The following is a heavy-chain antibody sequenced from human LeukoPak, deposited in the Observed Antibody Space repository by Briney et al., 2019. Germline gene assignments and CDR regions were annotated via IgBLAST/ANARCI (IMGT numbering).Heavy chain of an antibody. CDR1: GGTFSSYA. D-gene: IGHD6-19*01. CDR2: IIPIFGTA. CDR3: ARATVAGTGVDI. Sequence: SVKFSCKASGGTFSSYAISWVRQAPGQGLEWMGGIIPIFGTANYAQKFQGRVTITADKSTSTAYMELSSLRSEDTAVYYCARATVAGTGVDIWGQGTMVTVSS. V-gene: IGHV1-69*06. J-gene: IGHJ3*02.